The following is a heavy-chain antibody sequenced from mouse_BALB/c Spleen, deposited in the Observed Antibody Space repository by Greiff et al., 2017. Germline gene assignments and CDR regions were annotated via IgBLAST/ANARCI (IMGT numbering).Heavy chain of an antibody. Sequence: EVKLMESGAELVKPGASVKLSCTASGFNIKDTYMHWVKQRPEQGLEWIGRIDPANGNTKYDPKFQGKATITADTSSNTAYLQLSSLTSEDTAVYYCAPHLAWFAYWGQGTLVTVSA. CDR2: IDPANGNT. CDR1: GFNIKDTY. J-gene: IGHJ3*01. CDR3: APHLAWFAY. V-gene: IGHV14-3*02.